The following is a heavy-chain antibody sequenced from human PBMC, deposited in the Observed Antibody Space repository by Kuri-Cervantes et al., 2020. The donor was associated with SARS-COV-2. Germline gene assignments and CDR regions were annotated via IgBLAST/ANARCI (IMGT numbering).Heavy chain of an antibody. V-gene: IGHV3-21*01. CDR2: ISSSSSYI. D-gene: IGHD5-12*01. CDR1: GFTFSSYS. CDR3: ARAQRGLMVALDY. J-gene: IGHJ4*02. Sequence: GGSLRLSCAASGFTFSSYSMNWVRQAPGKGLEWVPSISSSSSYIYYADSVKGRFTISGDNSKNSLYLQMNSLRAEDTAVYYCARAQRGLMVALDYWGQGTLVTVSS.